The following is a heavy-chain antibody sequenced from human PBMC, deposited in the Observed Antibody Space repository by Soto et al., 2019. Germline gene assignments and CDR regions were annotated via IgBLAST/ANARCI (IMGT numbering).Heavy chain of an antibody. J-gene: IGHJ4*02. Sequence: QVQLQESGPGLVKPSETLSLTCTVSGGSVSSNWWSWVRQPPGKGLEWIGEIHHDGGTNYNTSLKSRVSISLDNSKNQVSLEVTSVTAADTALYYCARERTGGFSLGYWGQGTLVTVSS. CDR3: ARERTGGFSLGY. V-gene: IGHV4-4*02. CDR2: IHHDGGT. CDR1: GGSVSSNW. D-gene: IGHD3-16*01.